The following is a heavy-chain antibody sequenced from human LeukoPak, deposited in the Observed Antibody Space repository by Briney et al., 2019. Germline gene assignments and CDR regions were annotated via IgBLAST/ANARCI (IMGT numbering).Heavy chain of an antibody. J-gene: IGHJ4*02. V-gene: IGHV1-18*01. Sequence: GASVKVSCKASGYTFTSYDINWVRQATGQGLEWMGWMNPNSGNTNYAQKLQGRVTMTTDTSTSTAYMELRSLRSDDTAVYYCARDEPRAPNDYWGQGTLVTVSS. CDR3: ARDEPRAPNDY. CDR1: GYTFTSYD. CDR2: MNPNSGNT. D-gene: IGHD1-14*01.